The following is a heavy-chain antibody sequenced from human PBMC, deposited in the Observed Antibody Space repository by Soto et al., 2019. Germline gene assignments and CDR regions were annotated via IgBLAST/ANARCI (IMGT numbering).Heavy chain of an antibody. CDR1: GGSISSGGYY. Sequence: TSETLSLTCTVSGGSISSGGYYWSWIRQHPGKGLEWIGYIYYSGSTYYNPSLKSRVTISVDTSKNQFSLKLSSVTAADTAVYYCARMSRGYYYDSSGYYFDYWGQGTLVTV. J-gene: IGHJ4*02. CDR2: IYYSGST. V-gene: IGHV4-31*03. CDR3: ARMSRGYYYDSSGYYFDY. D-gene: IGHD3-22*01.